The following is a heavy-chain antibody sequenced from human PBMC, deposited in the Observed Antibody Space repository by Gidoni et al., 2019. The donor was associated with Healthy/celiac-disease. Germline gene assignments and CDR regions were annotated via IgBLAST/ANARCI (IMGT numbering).Heavy chain of an antibody. D-gene: IGHD5-12*01. Sequence: QVQLVESGGGVVQPGRSLRLSCAASGFTFSSYAMHWVRQAPGKGLEWGAVISYDGSNKYYADSVKGRFTISRDNSKNTLYLQMNSLRAEDTAVYYCARGAAGYSGYGTFDYWGQGTLVTVSS. CDR1: GFTFSSYA. J-gene: IGHJ4*02. CDR2: ISYDGSNK. V-gene: IGHV3-30-3*01. CDR3: ARGAAGYSGYGTFDY.